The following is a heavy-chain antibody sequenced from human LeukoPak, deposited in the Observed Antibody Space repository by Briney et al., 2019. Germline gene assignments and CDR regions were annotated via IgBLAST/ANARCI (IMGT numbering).Heavy chain of an antibody. CDR1: GGSISSSNW. CDR3: ARESGYSSGYDAFDI. J-gene: IGHJ3*02. D-gene: IGHD6-19*01. Sequence: PSETLSLTCAVSGGSISSSNWWSWVRQPPGKGLEWIGEIYHSGSTNYNPSLKSRVTISLDTSKNQFSLNLNSVTAADTAVYYCARESGYSSGYDAFDIWGQGTMVTVSS. V-gene: IGHV4-4*02. CDR2: IYHSGST.